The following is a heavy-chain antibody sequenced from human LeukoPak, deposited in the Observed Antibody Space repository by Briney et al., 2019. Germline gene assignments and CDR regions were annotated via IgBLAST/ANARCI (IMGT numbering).Heavy chain of an antibody. Sequence: GASVKVSCKASGYTFTSYDFNWVRQATGQRPEWMGWMSPNSGDTGYAQKFQGRVTMTRDTSTSTVYMELSSLRSEDTAVYYCARDHLDSSSLDYWGQGTLVTVSS. J-gene: IGHJ4*02. D-gene: IGHD6-13*01. V-gene: IGHV1-8*01. CDR1: GYTFTSYD. CDR3: ARDHLDSSSLDY. CDR2: MSPNSGDT.